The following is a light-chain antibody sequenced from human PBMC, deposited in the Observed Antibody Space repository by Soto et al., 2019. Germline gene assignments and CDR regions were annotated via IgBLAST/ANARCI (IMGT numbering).Light chain of an antibody. CDR2: GAS. Sequence: EIVLTQSPGTLSLSPGERATLSCRASQSLGSTYLAWYQQKPGQAPRLLISGASSRATGIPDRFSGSGSGRDFTLTISRLEPEDFAVYYCQQYGSSYTFGQGTKQEIK. CDR3: QQYGSSYT. V-gene: IGKV3-20*01. CDR1: QSLGSTY. J-gene: IGKJ2*01.